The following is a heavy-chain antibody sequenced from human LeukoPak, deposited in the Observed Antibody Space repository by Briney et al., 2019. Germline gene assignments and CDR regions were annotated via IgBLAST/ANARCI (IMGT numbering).Heavy chain of an antibody. V-gene: IGHV3-48*04. CDR3: ARGPSYYDSTSPFDY. D-gene: IGHD3-22*01. CDR1: GFTFSSYS. Sequence: GGSLRLSCAASGFTFSSYSMNWVRQAPGKGLEWVSYISSSSSTIYYADSVKGRFTISRDNAKNSLYLQMNSLRAEDTAVYYCARGPSYYDSTSPFDYWGQGTLVTVSS. J-gene: IGHJ4*02. CDR2: ISSSSSTI.